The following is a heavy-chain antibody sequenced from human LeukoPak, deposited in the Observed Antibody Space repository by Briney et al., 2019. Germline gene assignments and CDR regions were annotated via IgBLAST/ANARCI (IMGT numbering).Heavy chain of an antibody. CDR1: GYTFTGYY. D-gene: IGHD3-9*01. Sequence: ASVKVSCKASGYTFTGYYMHWVRQAPGQGLEWMGWINPNSGGTNYAQKFQGRVTMTRDTSISTAYMELSRLRSDDTAVYYCARALRYFDWLLSYYFDYWGQGTLVTVSS. V-gene: IGHV1-2*02. CDR2: INPNSGGT. CDR3: ARALRYFDWLLSYYFDY. J-gene: IGHJ4*02.